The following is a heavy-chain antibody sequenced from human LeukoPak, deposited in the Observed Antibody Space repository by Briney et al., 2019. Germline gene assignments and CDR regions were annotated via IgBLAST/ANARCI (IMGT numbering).Heavy chain of an antibody. V-gene: IGHV3-13*01. CDR3: ASSPSYSSGWYALDS. J-gene: IGHJ4*02. CDR2: IGTTGDT. Sequence: GGSLRLSCAASGFTFSSYDMHWVRQPTGKGLEWVSAIGTTGDTYYSDSVRGRFTVSRENAKNSLYLQMNSLRAGDTAVYYCASSPSYSSGWYALDSWGQGTLVTVSS. D-gene: IGHD6-13*01. CDR1: GFTFSSYD.